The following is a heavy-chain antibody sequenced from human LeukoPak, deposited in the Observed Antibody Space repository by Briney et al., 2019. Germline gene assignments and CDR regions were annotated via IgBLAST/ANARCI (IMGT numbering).Heavy chain of an antibody. J-gene: IGHJ4*02. Sequence: ASVKVSCKASGYTVTSYDINWVGQATGQGVEWMGWMNPNRGNTGYAQKFQGRVTMTRNTSISTAYIELSSLRSEDTAVYYCARAPYYFDYWGQGTLVTVSS. V-gene: IGHV1-8*01. CDR1: GYTVTSYD. CDR2: MNPNRGNT. CDR3: ARAPYYFDY.